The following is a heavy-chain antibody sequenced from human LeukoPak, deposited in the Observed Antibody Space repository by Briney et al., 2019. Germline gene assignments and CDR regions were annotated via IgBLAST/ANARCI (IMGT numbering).Heavy chain of an antibody. CDR1: GFTFSSYA. J-gene: IGHJ3*02. V-gene: IGHV3-23*01. CDR2: TSGSGLSP. D-gene: IGHD1-26*01. Sequence: GGSLRLSCAASGFTFSSYAMNWVRQAPGKGLEWVSGTSGSGLSPYYADSVKGRFTIPRDNSKNTLYLQMNSLRAEDTAVYYCAKDAEVGAGADAFDIWGQGTMVTVSS. CDR3: AKDAEVGAGADAFDI.